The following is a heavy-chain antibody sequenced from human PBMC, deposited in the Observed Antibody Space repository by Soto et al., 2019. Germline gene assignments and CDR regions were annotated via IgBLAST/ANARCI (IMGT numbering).Heavy chain of an antibody. CDR1: GGSFSCYY. Sequence: PSETLSLTCAVYGGSFSCYYWSWIRQPPGKGLEWIGEINHSGSTNYNPSLKSRVTISVDTSKNQFSLKLSSVTAADTAVYYCARGXLLWFGESYYYYYGMDVWGQGTTVTVSS. V-gene: IGHV4-34*01. CDR2: INHSGST. D-gene: IGHD3-10*01. CDR3: ARGXLLWFGESYYYYYGMDV. J-gene: IGHJ6*02.